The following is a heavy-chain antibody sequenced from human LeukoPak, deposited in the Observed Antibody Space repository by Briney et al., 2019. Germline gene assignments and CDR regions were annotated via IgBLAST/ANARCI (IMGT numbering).Heavy chain of an antibody. CDR1: EYSSTTHW. CDR2: IYHGDSDP. V-gene: IGHV5-51*01. J-gene: IGHJ3*02. Sequence: GQSLNISCKGSEYSSTTHWIGWVRQMPGKGLELMGIIYHGDSDPRYGPSFQGQVTISADESFSTAYLQWSSLKSSDSAIYYCATSSTQVAAVGSDAFDIWGQGTLVTVSS. D-gene: IGHD6-13*01. CDR3: ATSSTQVAAVGSDAFDI.